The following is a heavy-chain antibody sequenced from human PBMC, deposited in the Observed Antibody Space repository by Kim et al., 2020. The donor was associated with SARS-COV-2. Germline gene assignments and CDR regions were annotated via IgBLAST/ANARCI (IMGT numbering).Heavy chain of an antibody. V-gene: IGHV3-30*04. CDR3: ARGVDNYYDSSPEFDY. D-gene: IGHD3-22*01. CDR2: ISYDGSNK. CDR1: GFTFSSYA. J-gene: IGHJ4*02. Sequence: GGSLRLSCAASGFTFSSYAMHWVRQAPGKGLEWVAVISYDGSNKYYADSVKGRFTISRDNSKNTLYLQMNSLRAEDTAVYYCARGVDNYYDSSPEFDYWGQGTLVTVSS.